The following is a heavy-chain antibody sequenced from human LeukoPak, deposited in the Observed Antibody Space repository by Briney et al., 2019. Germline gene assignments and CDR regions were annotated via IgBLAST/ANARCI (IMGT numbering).Heavy chain of an antibody. Sequence: GGSLRLSCAASGFTFSSYWMSWVRQAPGKGLEWVANIKQDGSGKYYVDSVKGRFTISRDNAKNSLYLQMNSLRAEDTAVYYCARKQYCSSTSCYIAEYFQHWGQGTLVTVSS. CDR2: IKQDGSGK. CDR3: ARKQYCSSTSCYIAEYFQH. CDR1: GFTFSSYW. V-gene: IGHV3-7*03. J-gene: IGHJ1*01. D-gene: IGHD2-2*02.